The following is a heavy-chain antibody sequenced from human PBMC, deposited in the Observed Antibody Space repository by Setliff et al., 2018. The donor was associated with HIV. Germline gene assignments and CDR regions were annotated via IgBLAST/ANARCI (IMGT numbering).Heavy chain of an antibody. V-gene: IGHV3-72*01. CDR3: ARDRESSGYLDH. CDR1: GFTFSDHY. D-gene: IGHD3-3*01. J-gene: IGHJ4*02. CDR2: IRNKPRSYTT. Sequence: GGSLRLSCAASGFTFSDHYMDWVRQAPGKGLEWVGRIRNKPRSYTTEYAASVKGRFTVSRDDSRNSLYLQMHSLTTEDTAVYYCARDRESSGYLDHWGQGSLVTVSS.